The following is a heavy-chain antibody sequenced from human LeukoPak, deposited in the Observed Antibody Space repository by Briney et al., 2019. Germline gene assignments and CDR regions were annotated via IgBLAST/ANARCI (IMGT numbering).Heavy chain of an antibody. Sequence: PGGSLRLSCGASGFSFRSYWTHWVRQAPGKGLVWVSRINNDGSTTADADSVKGRFTITRDNAKNTLYLQMNSLRAEDTAVYYCARGDAYALNYWGQGTLVTVSS. V-gene: IGHV3-74*01. D-gene: IGHD2-2*01. CDR3: ARGDAYALNY. J-gene: IGHJ4*02. CDR2: INNDGSTT. CDR1: GFSFRSYW.